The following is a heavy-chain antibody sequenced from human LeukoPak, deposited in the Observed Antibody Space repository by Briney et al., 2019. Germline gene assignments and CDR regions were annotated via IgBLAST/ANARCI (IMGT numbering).Heavy chain of an antibody. V-gene: IGHV3-74*01. CDR3: ARGIDEWLYLNY. Sequence: GGSLRLSCTASGFTFSSYWMHWVRRVPGKGLVWVSRINSAGISTNYADSVKGRFTISRDNAKNSLYLQMYSLGAEDTAVYYCARGIDEWLYLNYWGQGALVTVSS. CDR2: INSAGIST. D-gene: IGHD3-3*01. CDR1: GFTFSSYW. J-gene: IGHJ4*02.